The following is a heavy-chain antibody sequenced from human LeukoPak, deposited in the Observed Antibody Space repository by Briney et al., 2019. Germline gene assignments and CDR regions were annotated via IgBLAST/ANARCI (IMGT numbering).Heavy chain of an antibody. J-gene: IGHJ4*02. D-gene: IGHD3-3*01. Sequence: GGSLRLSCIVSGFTFSNAWMSWVRQAPGKGLEWVGRIRSNTDRGEADYGPPVEARYTISRDDSKHTLYLQMNSLETEDTAVYYCATLRARSYYWGQGTLVTVAS. CDR3: ATLRARSYY. CDR2: IRSNTDRGEA. V-gene: IGHV3-15*01. CDR1: GFTFSNAW.